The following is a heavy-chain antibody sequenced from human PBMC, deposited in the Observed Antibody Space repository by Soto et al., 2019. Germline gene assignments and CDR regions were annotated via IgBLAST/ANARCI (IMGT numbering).Heavy chain of an antibody. CDR1: GFNLFNYG. CDR3: ARGGDCSSTSCYTPNYYPGLDV. Sequence: QVNLVQSESEVKKPGASVKVSCRTSGFNLFNYGINWVRQAPGEGLEWMGRFSPYNGDKKYAEKFQGRVTMTVDTSSSTAYMQVKNLRSDDTAVYYCARGGDCSSTSCYTPNYYPGLDVWGQGTTIIVSS. CDR2: FSPYNGDK. V-gene: IGHV1-18*04. D-gene: IGHD2-2*01. J-gene: IGHJ6*02.